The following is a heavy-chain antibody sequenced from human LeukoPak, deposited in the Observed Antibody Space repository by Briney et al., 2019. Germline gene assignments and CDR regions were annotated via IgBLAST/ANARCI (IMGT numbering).Heavy chain of an antibody. D-gene: IGHD3-3*01. CDR1: GFTFSSYN. V-gene: IGHV3-48*01. Sequence: GGSLRLSCAASGFTFSSYNMNWVRQAPGKGLEWISHISSSGNTIYYADSVKGRFTISRDYAKTSLYLQMNSLRAEDTVVYYCARRSTIFGVAASYYMDVWGKGTTVIVSS. CDR3: ARRSTIFGVAASYYMDV. J-gene: IGHJ6*03. CDR2: ISSSGNTI.